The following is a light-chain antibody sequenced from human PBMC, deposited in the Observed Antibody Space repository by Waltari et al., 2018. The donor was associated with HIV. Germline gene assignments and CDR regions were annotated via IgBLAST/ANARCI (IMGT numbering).Light chain of an antibody. Sequence: SYELTQTPSGSVSPGQTARITCTGEPLPTQYAYWYQQQPGQAPVLLIYKNSERPSGIPERFSGSSSGTPVTLTISGVQAEDEADYYCQSAGSSGTYVVFGGGTKLTVL. CDR3: QSAGSSGTYVV. J-gene: IGLJ2*01. V-gene: IGLV3-25*03. CDR2: KNS. CDR1: PLPTQY.